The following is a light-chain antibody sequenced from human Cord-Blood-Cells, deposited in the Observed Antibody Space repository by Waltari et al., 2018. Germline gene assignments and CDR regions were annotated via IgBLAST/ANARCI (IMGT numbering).Light chain of an antibody. CDR3: CSYAGSSTWV. J-gene: IGLJ3*02. Sequence: QSALTQPAPVSGSPGQSITISCTGSSSAVGSYNLVSWYQQHPGKAPKLMIYEVSTRPSGFSNRFSGSKSGNTASLTISGLQAEDEADYYCCSYAGSSTWVFGGGTKLTVL. CDR1: SSAVGSYNL. CDR2: EVS. V-gene: IGLV2-23*02.